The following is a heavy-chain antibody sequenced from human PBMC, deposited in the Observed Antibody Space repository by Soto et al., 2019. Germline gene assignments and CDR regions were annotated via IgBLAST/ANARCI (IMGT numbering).Heavy chain of an antibody. V-gene: IGHV3-23*01. J-gene: IGHJ4*02. CDR1: GFTFSASA. Sequence: EAQLLESGGDLVQPGGSLRLSCAASGFTFSASAMSWVRQAPGKGLEWVSSITSSGADTNFAGSVKGRFTISRDNSKNLLYLQMNSLRVEDTAFYFCARRPEGRFFDYWGQGTLVTVSS. CDR2: ITSSGADT. CDR3: ARRPEGRFFDY.